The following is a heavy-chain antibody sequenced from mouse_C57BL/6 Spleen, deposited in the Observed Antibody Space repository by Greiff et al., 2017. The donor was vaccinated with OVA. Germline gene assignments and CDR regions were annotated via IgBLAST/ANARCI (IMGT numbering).Heavy chain of an antibody. V-gene: IGHV14-2*01. CDR1: GFNIKDYY. D-gene: IGHD1-1*01. CDR3: ASLPGSSYWYFDV. Sequence: EVQLKDSGAELVKPGASVKLSCTASGFNIKDYYMHWVKQRTEQGLEWIGRIDPEDGETKYAPKFQGKATITADTSSNTAYLQLSSLTSEDTAVYYCASLPGSSYWYFDVWGTGTTVTVSS. J-gene: IGHJ1*03. CDR2: IDPEDGET.